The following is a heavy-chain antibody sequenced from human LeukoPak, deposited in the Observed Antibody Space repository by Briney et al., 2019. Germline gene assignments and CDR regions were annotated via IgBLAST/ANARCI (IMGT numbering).Heavy chain of an antibody. CDR2: IHPNSGGT. Sequence: ASVKVSCKASGYTFTDYFMYWVRQAPGQGLEWVGWIHPNSGGTTYAQRFQGRVTLTRDTSITTAYMELSSLRSDDTAVYYCARTVGDSGYGCMLWGQGTLVTVSS. V-gene: IGHV1-2*02. CDR1: GYTFTDYF. D-gene: IGHD3-22*01. J-gene: IGHJ4*02. CDR3: ARTVGDSGYGCML.